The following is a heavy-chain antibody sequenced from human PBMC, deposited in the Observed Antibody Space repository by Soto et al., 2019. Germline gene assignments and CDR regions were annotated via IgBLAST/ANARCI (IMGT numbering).Heavy chain of an antibody. CDR2: ISPDTGGT. J-gene: IGHJ5*02. CDR3: VKDSTISGAGWFDP. Sequence: ASVKGSCNASRYTFTGYYVHWVRQAPGQGLEWMGSISPDTGGTNYAQKFQGRVTMTTDTSTSTAYMELRSLRSDDTALYYCVKDSTISGAGWFDPWGQGTLVTVSS. CDR1: RYTFTGYY. D-gene: IGHD6-13*01. V-gene: IGHV1-2*02.